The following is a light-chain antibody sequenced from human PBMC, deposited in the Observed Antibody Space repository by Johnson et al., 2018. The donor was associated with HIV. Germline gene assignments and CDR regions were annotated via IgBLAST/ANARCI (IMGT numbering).Light chain of an antibody. Sequence: QSVLTQPPSASGTPGQRVTISCSGGSSNIGSSAVNWYQQLPGTAPKILIYDNDKRPLGIPDRFSGSKSGTSATLGITGLQTGDEADYYCGTWDNSLSAFFGTGTKVTVL. J-gene: IGLJ1*01. CDR2: DND. CDR1: SSNIGSSA. V-gene: IGLV1-51*01. CDR3: GTWDNSLSAF.